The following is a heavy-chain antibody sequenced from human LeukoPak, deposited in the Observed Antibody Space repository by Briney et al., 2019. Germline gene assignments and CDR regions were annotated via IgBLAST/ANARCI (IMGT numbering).Heavy chain of an antibody. CDR2: IYYSGST. CDR3: ARRTLYDSSGYYYVEAFDI. J-gene: IGHJ3*02. V-gene: IGHV4-59*08. CDR1: GGSISHYF. Sequence: SETLSLTCTVSGGSISHYFWSWIRQPPGKPLEWIGYIYYSGSTNYNPSLKSRLTISVDTSKDQFSLKLSSVTAADTAVYYCARRTLYDSSGYYYVEAFDIWGQGTMVTVSS. D-gene: IGHD3-22*01.